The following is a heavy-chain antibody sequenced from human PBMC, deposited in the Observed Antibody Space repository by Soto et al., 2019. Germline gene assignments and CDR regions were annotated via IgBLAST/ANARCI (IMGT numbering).Heavy chain of an antibody. V-gene: IGHV5-51*01. J-gene: IGHJ6*02. CDR1: GYSFSNYW. Sequence: GESLKISCKASGYSFSNYWIGWVRQMPGKGLEWMGIIDPRDSETRYSPSFQGQVTISVDKFLNTAYLQWSSLKASDTAIYYCATASTNYYYYYGMDAWGQGTTVTVSS. CDR2: IDPRDSET. CDR3: ATASTNYYYYYGMDA.